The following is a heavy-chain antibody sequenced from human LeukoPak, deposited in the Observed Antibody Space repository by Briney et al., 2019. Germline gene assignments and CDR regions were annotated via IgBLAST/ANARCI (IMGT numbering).Heavy chain of an antibody. D-gene: IGHD6-19*01. CDR1: GFTFSSYA. Sequence: GGSLGLSCAASGFTFSSYAMSWVRQAPGKGLEWVSAISGSGGSTYYADSVKGRFTISRDNSKNTLYLQMNSLRVEDTAVYYCAAVLRSSALDYWGQGTLVTVSS. CDR2: ISGSGGST. J-gene: IGHJ4*02. V-gene: IGHV3-23*01. CDR3: AAVLRSSALDY.